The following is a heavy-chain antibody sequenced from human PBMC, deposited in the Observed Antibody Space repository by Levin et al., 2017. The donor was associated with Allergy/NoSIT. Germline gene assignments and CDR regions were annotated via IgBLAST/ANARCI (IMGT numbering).Heavy chain of an antibody. J-gene: IGHJ4*02. V-gene: IGHV4-34*01. CDR2: INHSGST. D-gene: IGHD3-10*01. CDR3: ARVVAVRYYGSGSYPYFDY. Sequence: SETLSLTCAVYGGSFSGYYWSWIRQPPGKGLEWIGEINHSGSTNYNPSLKSRVTISVDTSKNQFSLKLSSVTAADTAVYYCARVVAVRYYGSGSYPYFDYWGQGTLVTVSS. CDR1: GGSFSGYY.